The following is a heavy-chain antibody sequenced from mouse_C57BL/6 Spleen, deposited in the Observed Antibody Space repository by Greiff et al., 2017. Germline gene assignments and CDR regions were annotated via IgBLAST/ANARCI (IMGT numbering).Heavy chain of an antibody. J-gene: IGHJ2*01. V-gene: IGHV3-6*01. D-gene: IGHD1-1*01. CDR2: ISYDGSN. CDR3: AREGYYGSSPYFDY. Sequence: VQLVESGPGLVKPSQSLSLTCSVTGYSITRGYYWNWIRQFPGNKLEWMGYISYDGSNNYNPSLKNRISITRDTSKNQFFLKLNSVTTEDTATYYCAREGYYGSSPYFDYWGQGTTLTVSS. CDR1: GYSITRGYY.